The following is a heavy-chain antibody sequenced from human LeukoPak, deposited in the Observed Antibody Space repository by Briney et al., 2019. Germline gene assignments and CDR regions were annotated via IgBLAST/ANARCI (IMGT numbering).Heavy chain of an antibody. D-gene: IGHD3-10*01. CDR3: ASLPYYYGSGSYNY. Sequence: PSETLSLTCTVSGGSISSSSYYWGWIRQPPGKGLEWIGSIYYSGSTYYNPSLKSRVTISVDTSKNQFSLKLSSVTAADTAVYYCASLPYYYGSGSYNYWGQGTLVTVSS. CDR1: GGSISSSSYY. J-gene: IGHJ4*02. CDR2: IYYSGST. V-gene: IGHV4-39*01.